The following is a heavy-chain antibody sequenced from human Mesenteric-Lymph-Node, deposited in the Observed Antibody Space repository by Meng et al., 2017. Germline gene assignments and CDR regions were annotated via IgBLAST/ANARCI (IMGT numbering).Heavy chain of an antibody. CDR1: GDSVSRDSAA. V-gene: IGHV6-1*01. CDR2: TYYRSKWYN. Sequence: VQLEQSGPRLVTPSQTPSLTCVIFGDSVSRDSAAWIWIRQSPSRGLEWLGRTYYRSKWYNDYAVSVKSRITINPDTSKNQFSLQLNSVTPEDTAVYYCAREERYSSGWYVYWGQGTLVTVSS. CDR3: AREERYSSGWYVY. D-gene: IGHD6-19*01. J-gene: IGHJ4*02.